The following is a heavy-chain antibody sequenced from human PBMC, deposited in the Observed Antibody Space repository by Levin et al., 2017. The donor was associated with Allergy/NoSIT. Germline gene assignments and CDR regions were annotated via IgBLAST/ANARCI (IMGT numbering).Heavy chain of an antibody. CDR1: GFTFSSYG. CDR2: ISYDGSNK. Sequence: PGESLKISCAASGFTFSSYGMHWVRQAPGKGLEWVAVISYDGSNKYYADSVKGRFTISRDNSKNTLYLQMNSLRAEDTAVYYCASDLGGITMVRGVIITKNSYGMDVWGQGTTVTVSS. J-gene: IGHJ6*02. V-gene: IGHV3-30*03. CDR3: ASDLGGITMVRGVIITKNSYGMDV. D-gene: IGHD3-10*01.